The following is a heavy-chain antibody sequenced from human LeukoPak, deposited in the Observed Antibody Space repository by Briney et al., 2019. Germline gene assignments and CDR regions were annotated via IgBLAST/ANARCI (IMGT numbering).Heavy chain of an antibody. CDR3: ARVPLMVYDNWFDP. Sequence: HPGGSLRLSCAASGFTFSNYAMNWVRQAPGKGLEWVSYISSSGSTIYYADSVKGRFTISRDNAKNSLYLQMNSLRAEDTALYYCARVPLMVYDNWFDPWGQGTLVTVSS. D-gene: IGHD2-8*01. CDR2: ISSSGSTI. J-gene: IGHJ5*02. CDR1: GFTFSNYA. V-gene: IGHV3-48*04.